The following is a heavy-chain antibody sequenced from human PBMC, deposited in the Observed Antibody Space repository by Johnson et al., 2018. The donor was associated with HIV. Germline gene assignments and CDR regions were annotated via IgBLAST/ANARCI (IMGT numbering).Heavy chain of an antibody. J-gene: IGHJ3*02. V-gene: IGHV3-7*05. CDR3: ARWVDSSVYYPLGFDI. CDR2: IKQDGSEK. Sequence: VQLVESGGGVVQPGGSLRLSCAASGFTFSSYWMSWVRQAPGKGLEWVANIKQDGSEKYYVDSVKGRFTISRDNAKNSLYLQMNSLRVEDTAWYYCARWVDSSVYYPLGFDIWGQGAMVTVSS. CDR1: GFTFSSYW. D-gene: IGHD3-22*01.